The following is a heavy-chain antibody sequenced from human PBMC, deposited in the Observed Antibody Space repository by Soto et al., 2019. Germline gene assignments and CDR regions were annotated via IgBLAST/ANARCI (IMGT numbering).Heavy chain of an antibody. J-gene: IGHJ6*03. CDR1: GFTFSSYG. V-gene: IGHV3-30*03. Sequence: GGSLRLSCAASGFTFSSYGMHWVRQAPGKGLEWVAVISYDGSNKYYADSVKGRFTISRDNSKNTLYLQMNSLRAEDTAVYYCARGDYYYYMDVWGKGTTVTVSS. CDR3: ARGDYYYYMDV. CDR2: ISYDGSNK.